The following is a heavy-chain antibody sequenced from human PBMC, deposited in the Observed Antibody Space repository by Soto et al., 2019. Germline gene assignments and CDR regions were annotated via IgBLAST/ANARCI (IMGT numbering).Heavy chain of an antibody. D-gene: IGHD3-22*01. Sequence: SGPTLVNPTQTLTLTCTFSGFSLSTSGVGVGWIRQPPGKALEWLALIYWDNDKRYSPSLKSRLTITKDTSKNQVVLTMTNMDPVDTATYYCAHRGYFFVSRGYYCSAEYFQHWGQGTLVTLSS. V-gene: IGHV2-5*02. J-gene: IGHJ1*01. CDR1: GFSLSTSGVG. CDR2: IYWDNDK. CDR3: AHRGYFFVSRGYYCSAEYFQH.